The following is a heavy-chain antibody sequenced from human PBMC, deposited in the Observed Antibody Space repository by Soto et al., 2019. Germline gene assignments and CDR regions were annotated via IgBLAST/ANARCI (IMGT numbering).Heavy chain of an antibody. J-gene: IGHJ4*02. CDR3: AKVAGVETGGTVGGIDH. D-gene: IGHD5-18*01. V-gene: IGHV3-30*18. CDR1: VFVFISYA. CDR2: ISYDGSHK. Sequence: GGSRRLSCQTSVFVFISYAIHGFLQAPGKGLQWVGVISYDGSHKFYGESVKGRFTISRDNSKNTLYLQMPSLTTEDTGIYYCAKVAGVETGGTVGGIDHWGQGTLVTVSS.